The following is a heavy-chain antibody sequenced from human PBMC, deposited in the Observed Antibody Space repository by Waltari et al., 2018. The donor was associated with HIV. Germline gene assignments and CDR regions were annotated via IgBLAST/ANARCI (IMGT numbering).Heavy chain of an antibody. CDR2: INSDGSST. Sequence: EVQLVEYGGGLVQPGGSLRLSCAASGFPFSIFWRHGVRQTPGKGLVWVSGINSDGSSTTYADSVKGRFTISRDNPKNTLYLQMSSLRAEDTAVYFCARGRYYGMDVWGQGTTVTVSS. J-gene: IGHJ6*02. V-gene: IGHV3-74*01. CDR3: ARGRYYGMDV. CDR1: GFPFSIFW.